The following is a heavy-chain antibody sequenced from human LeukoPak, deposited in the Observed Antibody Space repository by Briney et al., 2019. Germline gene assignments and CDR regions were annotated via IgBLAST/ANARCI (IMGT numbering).Heavy chain of an antibody. V-gene: IGHV3-30*18. CDR3: AKDWSGWYFHTGTHDSGY. CDR1: GFTFSSYG. D-gene: IGHD6-19*01. J-gene: IGHJ4*02. Sequence: GRSLRLSCAASGFTFSSYGMHWVRQTPGKGLEWVAVISYDGSNKYNADSVKGRFTISRDNSKNTLYLQMNSLRAEDTAVYYCAKDWSGWYFHTGTHDSGYWGQGTLVTVSS. CDR2: ISYDGSNK.